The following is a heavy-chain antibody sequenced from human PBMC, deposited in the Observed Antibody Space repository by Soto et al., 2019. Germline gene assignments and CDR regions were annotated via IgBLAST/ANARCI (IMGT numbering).Heavy chain of an antibody. J-gene: IGHJ6*02. CDR1: GYTLTDYY. V-gene: IGHV1-2*02. Sequence: QVQLVQSGAEVKRPGAPVKVSCKASGYTLTDYYVHWVRQAPGQGLEWMGWINPNTGGTLYAQNFQGRVTMTRDTSIGTAYMDLTRLRSDDTAVYYCARENSGMDVWGQGTVVSVSS. CDR3: ARENSGMDV. CDR2: INPNTGGT.